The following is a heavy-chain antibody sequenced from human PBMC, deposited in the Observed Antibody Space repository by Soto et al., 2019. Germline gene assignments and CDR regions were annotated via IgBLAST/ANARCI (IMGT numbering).Heavy chain of an antibody. D-gene: IGHD5-12*01. V-gene: IGHV4-59*01. CDR2: IYYSGST. Sequence: SETLSLSCTVSGGSISSDYWSWIRQPPGKGLEWIGYIYYSGSTNYNPSLKSRVTISVDTSKNQFSLKLSSVTAADTAVYYCARGRDGYNFYFDYWGQGTLVTVSS. J-gene: IGHJ4*02. CDR3: ARGRDGYNFYFDY. CDR1: GGSISSDY.